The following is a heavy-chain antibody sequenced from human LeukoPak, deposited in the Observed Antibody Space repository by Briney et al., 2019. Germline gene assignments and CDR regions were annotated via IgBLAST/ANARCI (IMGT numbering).Heavy chain of an antibody. D-gene: IGHD1-26*01. J-gene: IGHJ5*02. CDR3: ARAWFVGATSWFDP. Sequence: RASVKVSCKASGYTFTGYYMHWVRQAPGQGLEWMEWINPNSGGTNYAQKFQGRVTMTRDTSISTAYMELSRLRSDDTAVYYCARAWFVGATSWFDPWGQGTLVTVSS. V-gene: IGHV1-2*02. CDR1: GYTFTGYY. CDR2: INPNSGGT.